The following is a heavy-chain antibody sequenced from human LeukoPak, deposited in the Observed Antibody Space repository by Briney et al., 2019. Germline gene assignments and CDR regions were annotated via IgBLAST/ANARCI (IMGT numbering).Heavy chain of an antibody. V-gene: IGHV4-39*01. D-gene: IGHD1-1*01. CDR3: ARVNWNDVWFDP. CDR1: GGSISSSSYY. CDR2: IYYSGST. J-gene: IGHJ5*02. Sequence: PSETLSLTCTVSGGSISSSSYYWGWIRQPPGKGLEWIGSIYYSGSTYYNPSLKSRVTISVDTSKNQFSLKLSSVTAADTAVYYCARVNWNDVWFDPWGQGTLVTVSS.